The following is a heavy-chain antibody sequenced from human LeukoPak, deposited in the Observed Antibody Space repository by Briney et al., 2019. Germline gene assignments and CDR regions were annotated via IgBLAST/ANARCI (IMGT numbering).Heavy chain of an antibody. J-gene: IGHJ3*02. V-gene: IGHV4-59*01. CDR2: IYYSGST. CDR1: GGSISSYY. Sequence: SETLSLTCTVSGGSISSYYWSWIRQPPGKGLEWIGYIYYSGSTNYNPSLKSRVTISVDTSKNQFSLKLSSVTAAHTAVYYCARDRGLHTFDIWGQGTMVTVSS. CDR3: ARDRGLHTFDI.